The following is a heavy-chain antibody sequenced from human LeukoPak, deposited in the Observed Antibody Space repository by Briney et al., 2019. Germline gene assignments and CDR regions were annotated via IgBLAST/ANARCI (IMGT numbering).Heavy chain of an antibody. Sequence: ASVKVSCKASGYTFTGYYMHWVRQAPGQGLEWMGWINPNSGGTNYAQKLQGRVTMTRDTSISTAYMELSRLRSDDTAVYYCARVGDFWSGYHPQDWFDPWGQGTLVTVSS. D-gene: IGHD3-3*01. V-gene: IGHV1-2*02. CDR1: GYTFTGYY. CDR2: INPNSGGT. CDR3: ARVGDFWSGYHPQDWFDP. J-gene: IGHJ5*02.